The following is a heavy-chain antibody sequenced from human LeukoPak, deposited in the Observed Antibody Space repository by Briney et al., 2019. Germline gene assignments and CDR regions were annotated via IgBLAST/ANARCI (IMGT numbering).Heavy chain of an antibody. J-gene: IGHJ5*02. CDR3: AKEGRGYDFWSGYPCPPFSDP. CDR2: ISGSGGST. D-gene: IGHD3-3*01. V-gene: IGHV3-23*01. CDR1: GFTFSSYA. Sequence: GGSLRLSCAASGFTFSSYAMSWVRQAPGKGLEWVSAISGSGGSTYYADSVKGRFTISRDNSKNTLYLQMNSLRAEDTAVYYCAKEGRGYDFWSGYPCPPFSDPWGQGTLVTVSS.